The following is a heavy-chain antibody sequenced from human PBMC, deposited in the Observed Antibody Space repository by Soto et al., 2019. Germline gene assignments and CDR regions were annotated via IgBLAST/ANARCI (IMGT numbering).Heavy chain of an antibody. J-gene: IGHJ6*02. CDR2: ISAYNGNT. CDR1: GYTFTDYY. CDR3: ARDLGSSWYPSYYYGMDV. V-gene: IGHV1-18*04. D-gene: IGHD6-13*01. Sequence: XSVKVSCEASGYTFTDYYVHWVRQAPVQGLEWMGWISAYNGNTNYAQKLQGRVTMTTDTSTSTAYMELRSLRSDDTAVYYCARDLGSSWYPSYYYGMDVWGQGTTVTVSS.